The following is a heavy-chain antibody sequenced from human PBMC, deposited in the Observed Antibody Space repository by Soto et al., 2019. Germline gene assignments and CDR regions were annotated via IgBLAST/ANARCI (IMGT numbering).Heavy chain of an antibody. CDR2: ISYDGSNK. V-gene: IGHV3-30*18. CDR1: GFTFSSYG. D-gene: IGHD1-26*01. CDR3: AKARGIADTLLDMDV. Sequence: GGSLRLSCAASGFTFSSYGMHWVRQAPGKGLEWVAVISYDGSNKYYADSVKGRFTISRDTSKNTLYLQMNSLRAEDTAVYYCAKARGIADTLLDMDVWGQGTTVTVSS. J-gene: IGHJ6*02.